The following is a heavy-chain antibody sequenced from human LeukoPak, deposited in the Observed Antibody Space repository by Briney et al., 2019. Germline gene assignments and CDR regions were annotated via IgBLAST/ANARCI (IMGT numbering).Heavy chain of an antibody. V-gene: IGHV4-31*03. CDR3: ARGLGTIAAAGTEYFQH. D-gene: IGHD6-13*01. CDR1: GGSISSGGYY. Sequence: SETLSLTCTVSGGSISSGGYYWSWIRQHPGKGLEWIGYIYYSGSTYYNPSLKSRVTISVDTSKNQFSLKLSSVTAADTAVYYCARGLGTIAAAGTEYFQHWGQGTLVPVSS. J-gene: IGHJ1*01. CDR2: IYYSGST.